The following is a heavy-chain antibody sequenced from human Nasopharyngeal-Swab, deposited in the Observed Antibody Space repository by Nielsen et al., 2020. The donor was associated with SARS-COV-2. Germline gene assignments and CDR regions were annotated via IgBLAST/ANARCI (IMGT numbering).Heavy chain of an antibody. J-gene: IGHJ5*02. CDR1: GFTFSSYS. V-gene: IGHV3-23*01. D-gene: IGHD2-15*01. CDR3: ARDNGYCSGDACYLGGWLDP. CDR2: ITGNGDTT. Sequence: GESLKISCAASGFTFSSYSMSWLRQAPGKGLEWVSTITGNGDTTYYADSVKGRFTISRDNSENTVYLQMNSLRAEDTAVYYCARDNGYCSGDACYLGGWLDPWGQGTLVTVSS.